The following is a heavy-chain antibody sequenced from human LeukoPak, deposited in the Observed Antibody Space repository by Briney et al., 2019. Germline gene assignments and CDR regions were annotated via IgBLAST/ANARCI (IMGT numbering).Heavy chain of an antibody. V-gene: IGHV1-2*02. CDR1: GYTFTGYY. J-gene: IGHJ5*02. Sequence: ASVKVSCKASGYTFTGYYMHWVRQAPGQGLEWMGWINPNSGGTNYAQKFQGRVTMTRDTSISTAYMELSRLRSDDTAVYYCARERIVATRREVGNWFDPWGQGTLVTVSS. CDR3: ARERIVATRREVGNWFDP. D-gene: IGHD5-12*01. CDR2: INPNSGGT.